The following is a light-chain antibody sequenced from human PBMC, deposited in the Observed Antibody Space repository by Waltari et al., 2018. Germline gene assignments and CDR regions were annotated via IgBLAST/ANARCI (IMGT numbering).Light chain of an antibody. Sequence: SSELTQDPAVSVALGQSVRTPCQGARPRRYDASWYQQKPGQAPVFVIYGKNNRPSGIPDRFSGSSSGDTVTLTITGAQAEDEADYYCNSRDSSGNHLVFGPGTKVTVL. CDR2: GKN. J-gene: IGLJ1*01. CDR1: RPRRYD. V-gene: IGLV3-19*01. CDR3: NSRDSSGNHLV.